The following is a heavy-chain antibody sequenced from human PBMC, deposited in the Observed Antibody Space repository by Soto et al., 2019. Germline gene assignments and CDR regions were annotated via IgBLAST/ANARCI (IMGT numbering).Heavy chain of an antibody. CDR1: GFTFSAYA. D-gene: IGHD2-8*01. J-gene: IGHJ5*02. CDR2: ISGNTAYI. CDR3: AKRGECINDICYIGAFDP. Sequence: GGSLRLSCAASGFTFSAYAMSWVRQAPGEGLEWVSSISGNTAYIYYADSVKGRFTISRDNSKNTLYLQMNNLRAEDTAVYYCAKRGECINDICYIGAFDPWGQGTQVTVSS. V-gene: IGHV3-23*01.